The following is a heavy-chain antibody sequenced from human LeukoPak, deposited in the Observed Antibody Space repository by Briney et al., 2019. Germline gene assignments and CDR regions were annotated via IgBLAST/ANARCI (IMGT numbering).Heavy chain of an antibody. V-gene: IGHV3-74*01. CDR1: GFTFSNYW. CDR3: ARVYGDFDY. D-gene: IGHD4-17*01. Sequence: GGSLRLSCAASGFTFSNYWMHWVRQAPGKGLVWVLRINSDGSSTTHADSVKGRFTISRDNAKNTLYLQMNSLRADDTAVYYCARVYGDFDYWGQGTLVTVSS. J-gene: IGHJ4*02. CDR2: INSDGSST.